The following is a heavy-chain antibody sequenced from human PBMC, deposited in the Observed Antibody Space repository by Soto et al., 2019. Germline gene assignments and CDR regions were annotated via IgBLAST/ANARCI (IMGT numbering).Heavy chain of an antibody. J-gene: IGHJ5*02. CDR2: ISYDGSNK. CDR3: ARDGTLEVTTGHWFDP. Sequence: QVQLVESGGGVVQPGRSLRLSCAASGFTFSSYAMHWVRQAPGKGLEWVAVISYDGSNKYYADSVKGRFTISRDNSKNTLYLQMNSLRAEDTAVYYCARDGTLEVTTGHWFDPWGQGTLVTVSS. CDR1: GFTFSSYA. D-gene: IGHD1-7*01. V-gene: IGHV3-30-3*01.